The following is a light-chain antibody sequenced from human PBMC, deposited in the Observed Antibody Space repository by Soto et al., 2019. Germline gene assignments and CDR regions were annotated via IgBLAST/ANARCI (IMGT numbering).Light chain of an antibody. Sequence: DIPMTQSPSTLSASVGDRVAITCRASQNINSWLAWYQQKPGKAPKLLIYKASSLESEVPSRFSGSGSGTEFTLTISCLQPDDFATYYCQEYNSYSRFTFGPGTKVDVK. J-gene: IGKJ3*01. CDR2: KAS. V-gene: IGKV1-5*03. CDR3: QEYNSYSRFT. CDR1: QNINSW.